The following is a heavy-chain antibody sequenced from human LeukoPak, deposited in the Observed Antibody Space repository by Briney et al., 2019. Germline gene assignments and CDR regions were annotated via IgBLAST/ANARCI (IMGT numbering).Heavy chain of an antibody. V-gene: IGHV3-33*06. CDR3: AKSQKGYSYGYYFDY. CDR1: GFTFSSYG. D-gene: IGHD5-18*01. Sequence: LPGGSLRLSCAASGFTFSSYGMHWVRQAPGKGLEWAAVIWYDGSNKYYADSVKGRFTISRDNSKNTLYLQMNSLRAEDTAVYYCAKSQKGYSYGYYFDYWGQGTLVTVSS. CDR2: IWYDGSNK. J-gene: IGHJ4*02.